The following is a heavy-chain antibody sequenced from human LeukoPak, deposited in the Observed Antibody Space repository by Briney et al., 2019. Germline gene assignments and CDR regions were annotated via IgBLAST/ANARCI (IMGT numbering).Heavy chain of an antibody. V-gene: IGHV3-21*01. CDR2: ISSSSSYI. CDR1: GFTFSSYS. CDR3: ARMTDYYDSSGYTYYFDY. Sequence: GGSLRLSCAASGFTFSSYSMNWVRQAPGKGLEWVSSISSSSSYIHYADSVKGRFTISRDNAKNSLYLQMNSLRAEDTAVYYCARMTDYYDSSGYTYYFDYWGQGTLVTVSS. D-gene: IGHD3-22*01. J-gene: IGHJ4*02.